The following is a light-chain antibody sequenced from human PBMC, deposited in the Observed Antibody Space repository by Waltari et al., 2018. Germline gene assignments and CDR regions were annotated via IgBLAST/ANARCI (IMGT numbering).Light chain of an antibody. Sequence: SELTQPPSVSVSPGQTARITRPGDLWGDQQACWYPQKAGQYPVLFIYQATKRPSGIPERVSATNSGNTATLTVSGTQTVDEADYYCQAWEASGVVFGGGTKLSVL. V-gene: IGLV3-1*01. CDR1: LWGDQQ. CDR2: QAT. J-gene: IGLJ2*01. CDR3: QAWEASGVV.